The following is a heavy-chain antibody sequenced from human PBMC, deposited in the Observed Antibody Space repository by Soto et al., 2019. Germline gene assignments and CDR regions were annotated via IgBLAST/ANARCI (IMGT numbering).Heavy chain of an antibody. J-gene: IGHJ6*02. CDR1: SGPTSSHN. CDR3: VRQGIGNLHGLVDV. CDR2: VYSTGGT. V-gene: IGHV4-59*08. Sequence: QVQLQQSGPGLVKPSETLSLTCSVSSGPTSSHNWGWIRQTPGRGLEWIGYVYSTGGTSYNPSLTSRVTRSAATSTTPISLTLTSVTAADTAVYYCVRQGIGNLHGLVDVWGQGTTVRVSS. D-gene: IGHD1-1*01.